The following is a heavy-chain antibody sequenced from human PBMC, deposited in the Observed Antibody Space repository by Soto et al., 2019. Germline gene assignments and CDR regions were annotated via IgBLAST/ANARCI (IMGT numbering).Heavy chain of an antibody. Sequence: QVQLQESGPGLVKPSETLSLTCTVSGGSFGSFYWSWIRQTPGQGLEWIGYISYSGITNYNPSLKRRFTMSIDTSKTQFSLGLTSVTSADTAGFYCERLGGHFSSGWYFRHGMDVWGQGTTVTVSS. D-gene: IGHD6-19*01. CDR1: GGSFGSFY. J-gene: IGHJ6*02. V-gene: IGHV4-59*08. CDR3: ERLGGHFSSGWYFRHGMDV. CDR2: ISYSGIT.